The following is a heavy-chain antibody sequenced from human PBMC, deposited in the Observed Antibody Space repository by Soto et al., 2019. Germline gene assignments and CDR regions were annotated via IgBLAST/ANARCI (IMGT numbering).Heavy chain of an antibody. Sequence: LXLTFTVSCDSIGFVGDWSWIRQFPGRGLEWIGCISSSGSTYYNPALNNRISLSLDTSQNQFSLKLSSVTAADTAVYYCAPMTPRIGFDPWGQGTLVTVSS. CDR1: CDSIGFVGD. CDR3: APMTPRIGFDP. J-gene: IGHJ5*02. CDR2: ISSSGST. D-gene: IGHD2-15*01. V-gene: IGHV4-31*03.